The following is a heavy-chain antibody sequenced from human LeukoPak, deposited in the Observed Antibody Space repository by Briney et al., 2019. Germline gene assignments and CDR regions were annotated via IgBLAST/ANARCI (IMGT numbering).Heavy chain of an antibody. CDR2: IYTSGST. CDR3: AREYGGNSEDAFDI. V-gene: IGHV4-4*07. CDR1: GGSISSYY. D-gene: IGHD4-23*01. J-gene: IGHJ3*02. Sequence: SETLSLTCTVSGGSISSYYWSWTRQPAGKGLEWIGRIYTSGSTNYNPSLKSRVTMSVDTSKNQFSLKLSSVTAADTAVYYCAREYGGNSEDAFDIWGQGTMVTVSS.